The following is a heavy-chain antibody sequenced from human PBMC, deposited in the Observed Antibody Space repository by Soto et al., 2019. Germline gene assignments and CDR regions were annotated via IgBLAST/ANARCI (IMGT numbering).Heavy chain of an antibody. V-gene: IGHV4-30-2*01. CDR1: GGSISSGGYS. CDR2: IYHGST. J-gene: IGHJ4*02. Sequence: SEMLSLTYAVSGGSISSGGYSWSWIRQPPGKGLEWIGYIYHGSTYYNPSLKSRVTISVDRSKNQFSLKLSSVTAADTAVYYCARAGGLGAVAVDYWVQGTLVTVSS. CDR3: ARAGGLGAVAVDY. D-gene: IGHD6-19*01.